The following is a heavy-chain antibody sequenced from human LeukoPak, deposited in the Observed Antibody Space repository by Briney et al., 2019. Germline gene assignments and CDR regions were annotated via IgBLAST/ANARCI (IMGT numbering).Heavy chain of an antibody. D-gene: IGHD3-10*01. J-gene: IGHJ4*02. Sequence: AASVKVSCKASGGTFSSYAISWVRQAPGQGLEWMGGIIPIFGTANYAQKFQGRVTITADESTSTAYMELRSLRSDDTAVYYCARHFYGSGTYYHFDYWGQGTLVTVSS. CDR1: GGTFSSYA. CDR2: IIPIFGTA. CDR3: ARHFYGSGTYYHFDY. V-gene: IGHV1-69*13.